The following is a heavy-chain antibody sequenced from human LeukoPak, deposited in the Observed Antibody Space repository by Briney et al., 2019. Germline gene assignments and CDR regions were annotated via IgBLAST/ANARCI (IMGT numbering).Heavy chain of an antibody. CDR1: GFTFSSYG. J-gene: IGHJ3*02. Sequence: GGSLRLSCAASGFTFSSYGMHWVRQAPGKGLEWVAVIWYDGSNKYYADSVKGRFIISRDNSKKTLYLQMNSLRAEDTAVYYCARDGGYGGNPNDAFDMWGQGTMVTVSS. V-gene: IGHV3-33*01. CDR3: ARDGGYGGNPNDAFDM. D-gene: IGHD4-23*01. CDR2: IWYDGSNK.